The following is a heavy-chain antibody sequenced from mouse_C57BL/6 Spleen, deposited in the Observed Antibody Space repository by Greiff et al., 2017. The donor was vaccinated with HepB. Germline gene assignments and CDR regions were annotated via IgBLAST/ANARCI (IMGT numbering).Heavy chain of an antibody. CDR1: GYTFTDYE. J-gene: IGHJ2*01. D-gene: IGHD4-1*02. Sequence: VKLMESGAELVRPGASVTLSCKASGYTFTDYEMHWVKQTPVHGLEWIGAIDPETGGTAYNQKFKGKAILTADKSSSTAYMELRSLTSEDSAVYYCTQLAPFDYWGQGTTLTVSS. CDR2: IDPETGGT. CDR3: TQLAPFDY. V-gene: IGHV1-15*01.